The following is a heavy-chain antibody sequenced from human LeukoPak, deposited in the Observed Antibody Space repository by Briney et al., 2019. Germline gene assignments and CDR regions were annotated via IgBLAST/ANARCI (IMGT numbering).Heavy chain of an antibody. D-gene: IGHD4-17*01. CDR3: ARDSPATVTPFDY. Sequence: PGGSLRLSCAASGFTFTTYWMHWVRQAPGKGLVWVSHINSDGSITSYADSVKGRFTISRDNAKNTLYLQMNSLRAEDTAVYYCARDSPATVTPFDYWGQGTLVTVSS. CDR1: GFTFTTYW. CDR2: INSDGSIT. V-gene: IGHV3-74*01. J-gene: IGHJ4*02.